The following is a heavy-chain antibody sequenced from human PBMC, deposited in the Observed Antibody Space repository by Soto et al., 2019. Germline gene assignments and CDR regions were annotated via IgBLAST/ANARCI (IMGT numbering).Heavy chain of an antibody. D-gene: IGHD2-21*02. V-gene: IGHV4-59*01. CDR1: GGSISSYY. J-gene: IGHJ3*02. CDR3: ARKSKVVTANQDAFDI. CDR2: IYYSGST. Sequence: SETLSLTCTVSGGSISSYYWSWIRQPPGKGLEWIGYIYYSGSTNYNPSLKSRVTISVDTSKTQFSLKLISVTAADTAVYYCARKSKVVTANQDAFDIWGQGTMVTVSS.